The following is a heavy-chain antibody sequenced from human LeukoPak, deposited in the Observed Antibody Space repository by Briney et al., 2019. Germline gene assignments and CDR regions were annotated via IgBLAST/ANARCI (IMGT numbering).Heavy chain of an antibody. CDR2: IYYSGST. J-gene: IGHJ5*02. CDR1: GGSISSYY. CDR3: ARDSLPQNDFWSGYYGNWFDP. D-gene: IGHD3-3*01. Sequence: SETLSLTCTVSGGSISSYYWSWIRQPPGKGLEWIGYIYYSGSTNYNPSLKSRVTISVDTSENQFSLKLSSVTAADTAVYYCARDSLPQNDFWSGYYGNWFDPWGQGTLVTVSS. V-gene: IGHV4-59*12.